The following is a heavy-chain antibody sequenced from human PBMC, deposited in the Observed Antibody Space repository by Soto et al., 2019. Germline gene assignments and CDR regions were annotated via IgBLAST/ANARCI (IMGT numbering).Heavy chain of an antibody. J-gene: IGHJ6*02. Sequence: PGGSLRLSCAASGFTFSSYAMHWVRQAPGKGLEWVAVISYDGSNKYYADSVKGRFTISRDNSKNTLYLQMNSLRAEDTAVYYCARDGLYCSGGSCYYYGMDVWGQGTTVTVSS. V-gene: IGHV3-30-3*01. CDR2: ISYDGSNK. CDR3: ARDGLYCSGGSCYYYGMDV. D-gene: IGHD2-15*01. CDR1: GFTFSSYA.